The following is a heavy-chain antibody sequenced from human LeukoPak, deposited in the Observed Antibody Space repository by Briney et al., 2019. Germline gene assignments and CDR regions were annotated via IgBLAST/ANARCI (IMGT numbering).Heavy chain of an antibody. J-gene: IGHJ6*03. CDR3: ARHYSYGWYYYYYYYMDV. Sequence: GESLKISCRGSGYSFSTYWIAWVRQMPGKGLEWMGTIYPRDTDIRYSPSFQGQVTISADKSISTAYLQWSSLKASDTAMYYRARHYSYGWYYYYYYYMDVWGKGTTVTVSS. V-gene: IGHV5-51*01. D-gene: IGHD5-18*01. CDR2: IYPRDTDI. CDR1: GYSFSTYW.